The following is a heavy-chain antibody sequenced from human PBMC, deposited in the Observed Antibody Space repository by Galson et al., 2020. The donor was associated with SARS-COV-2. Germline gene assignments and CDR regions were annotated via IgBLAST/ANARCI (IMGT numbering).Heavy chain of an antibody. Sequence: PGGSLRLSCAASGFTFSNYGMHWVRQAPGKGLEWVAVIWHDGNNKYYGDSVKGRFTISRDNSNNTLYLQMTSLRAEDTAVYYCVRDFGGYSFYYGHWGQGTLVTVSS. CDR3: VRDFGGYSFYYGH. CDR2: IWHDGNNK. J-gene: IGHJ4*02. D-gene: IGHD5-12*01. V-gene: IGHV3-33*01. CDR1: GFTFSNYG.